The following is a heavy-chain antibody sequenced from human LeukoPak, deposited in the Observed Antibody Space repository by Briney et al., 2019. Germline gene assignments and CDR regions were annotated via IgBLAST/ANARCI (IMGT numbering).Heavy chain of an antibody. D-gene: IGHD4/OR15-4a*01. CDR3: ANTMPGAPDY. CDR1: GFTFSSYG. V-gene: IGHV3-30*18. CDR2: MSYDGSNK. J-gene: IGHJ4*02. Sequence: GGSLRLSCAASGFTFSSYGLHWVRQAPGKGLEWVAVMSYDGSNKYYADSVKGRFTISRDNSKNTLYLQMNSLRAEDTAVYYCANTMPGAPDYWGQGTLVTVSS.